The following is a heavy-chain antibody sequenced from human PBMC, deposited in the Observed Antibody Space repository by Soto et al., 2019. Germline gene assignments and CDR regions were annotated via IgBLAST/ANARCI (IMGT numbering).Heavy chain of an antibody. CDR3: AKGSSGSYLNWFGP. CDR1: GYTFTNYY. V-gene: IGHV1-46*01. Sequence: ASVKVSCKTCGYTFTNYYIHWVRQAPGQGLEWMGIVNPSSGSTSYPQKFQGRVTMTRDTSTSTVYMDLSSLKSEDTAVYYCAKGSSGSYLNWFGPWGQGTLVTVSS. D-gene: IGHD1-26*01. J-gene: IGHJ5*02. CDR2: VNPSSGST.